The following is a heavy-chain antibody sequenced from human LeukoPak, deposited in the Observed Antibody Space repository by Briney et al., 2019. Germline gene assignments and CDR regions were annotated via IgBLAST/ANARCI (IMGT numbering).Heavy chain of an antibody. CDR3: GRGFSIDY. CDR2: FDPEDGKT. V-gene: IGHV1-24*01. CDR1: GYTLTELP. Sequence: ASVKVSCKVSGYTLTELPIHWVRQAPGKGLEWMGGFDPEDGKTIYTQKFQGRLTMTKDTSTDTAYMDLSSLTSEDTAVYYCGRGFSIDYWGQGTLVTVS. J-gene: IGHJ4*02. D-gene: IGHD3-10*01.